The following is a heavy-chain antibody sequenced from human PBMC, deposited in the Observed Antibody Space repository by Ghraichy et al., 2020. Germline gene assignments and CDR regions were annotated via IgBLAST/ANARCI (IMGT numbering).Heavy chain of an antibody. CDR1: GFTFSSYG. CDR2: ISYDGSNK. D-gene: IGHD6-13*01. CDR3: AKDPRLRSAAASRYYYYYMDV. J-gene: IGHJ6*03. Sequence: LSLTCAASGFTFSSYGMHWVRQAPGKGLEWVAVISYDGSNKYYADSVKGRFTISRDNSKNTLYLQMNSLRAEDTAVYYCAKDPRLRSAAASRYYYYYMDVWGKGTTVTVSS. V-gene: IGHV3-30*18.